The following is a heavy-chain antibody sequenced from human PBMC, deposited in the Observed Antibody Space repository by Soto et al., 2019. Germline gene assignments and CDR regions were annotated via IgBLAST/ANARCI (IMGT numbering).Heavy chain of an antibody. CDR1: GGSFSGYY. CDR3: ARGDPIMGRGVIITRHDYYCMDA. Sequence: SETLSLTCAVYGGSFSGYYWSWIRQPPGKGLEWIGEINHSGSTNYNPSLKSRVTISVDTSKNQFSLKLSSVTAADTAVYYCARGDPIMGRGVIITRHDYYCMDAWGQGITETVS. CDR2: INHSGST. J-gene: IGHJ6*02. D-gene: IGHD3-10*01. V-gene: IGHV4-34*01.